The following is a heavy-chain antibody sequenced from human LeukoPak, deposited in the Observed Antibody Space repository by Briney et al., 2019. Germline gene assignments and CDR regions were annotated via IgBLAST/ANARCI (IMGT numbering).Heavy chain of an antibody. D-gene: IGHD3-3*02. Sequence: PGGSLRLSCAASGFIFSNFGMNWVRQAPGKGLEWVSSISSSSSYIYYADSVKGRFTISRDNAKNSLYLQMNSLRAEDTAVYYCARDAELWYSPFWSGYSGYDAFDIWGQGTMVTVSS. J-gene: IGHJ3*02. CDR3: ARDAELWYSPFWSGYSGYDAFDI. CDR1: GFIFSNFG. CDR2: ISSSSSYI. V-gene: IGHV3-21*01.